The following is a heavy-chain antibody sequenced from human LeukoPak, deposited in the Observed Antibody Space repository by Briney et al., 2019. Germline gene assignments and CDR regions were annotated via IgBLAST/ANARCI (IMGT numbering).Heavy chain of an antibody. CDR1: GFTFSSYE. J-gene: IGHJ4*02. V-gene: IGHV3-30*02. CDR2: IRYDGSNK. CDR3: AKDVDYPLYYFDY. D-gene: IGHD4-11*01. Sequence: GGSLRLSCAASGFTFSSYEMNWVRQAPGKGLEWVAFIRYDGSNKYYADSVKGRFTISRDNSKNTLYLQMNSLRAEDTAVYYCAKDVDYPLYYFDYWGQGTLVTVSS.